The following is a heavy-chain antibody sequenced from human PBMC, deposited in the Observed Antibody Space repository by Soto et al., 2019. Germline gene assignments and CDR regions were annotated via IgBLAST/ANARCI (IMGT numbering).Heavy chain of an antibody. J-gene: IGHJ4*02. V-gene: IGHV1-69*01. Sequence: QVQLVQSGAEVKKPGSSVKVSCKASGGTFSSYTITWVRQAPGQGLEWMGGITPMFGTPNYAQKFRGRVTITADESTSTAYMELSSLRSEDTAMYYCARDKSGIVGARYFDYWGQGTLVTVSS. CDR2: ITPMFGTP. D-gene: IGHD1-26*01. CDR3: ARDKSGIVGARYFDY. CDR1: GGTFSSYT.